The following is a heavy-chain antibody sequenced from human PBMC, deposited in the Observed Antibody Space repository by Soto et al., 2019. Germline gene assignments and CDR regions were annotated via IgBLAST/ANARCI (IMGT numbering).Heavy chain of an antibody. CDR1: GFNLSNYE. D-gene: IGHD3-22*01. CDR3: VRDTDYHDTYAMDV. Sequence: VQVVESGGGLIQPGGSLRLSCAASGFNLSNYEMNWVRQAPGKGLEWVSYISRDGTNIYDADAVKGRFTISRDNTKNSLYLQLSSLRVEDTAVYYCVRDTDYHDTYAMDVWGQGTTVTVSS. V-gene: IGHV3-48*03. J-gene: IGHJ6*02. CDR2: ISRDGTNI.